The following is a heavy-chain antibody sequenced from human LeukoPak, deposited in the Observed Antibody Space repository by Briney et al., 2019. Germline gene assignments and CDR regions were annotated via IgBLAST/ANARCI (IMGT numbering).Heavy chain of an antibody. Sequence: ASVKVSCKASGYTFTSYGISWVRQAPGQGLEWMGRIIPTLGRVNTAQNFQGRLTISADKSTSTAYMELSSLRSEDTAVYYCARDPIVLVGEFMDDWGQGTPVTVSS. V-gene: IGHV1-69*04. D-gene: IGHD3-10*01. CDR1: GYTFTSYG. CDR3: ARDPIVLVGEFMDD. CDR2: IIPTLGRV. J-gene: IGHJ6*02.